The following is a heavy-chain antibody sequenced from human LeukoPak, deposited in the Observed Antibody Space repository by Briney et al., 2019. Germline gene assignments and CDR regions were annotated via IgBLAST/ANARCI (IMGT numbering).Heavy chain of an antibody. CDR1: GGTLSSYA. Sequence: GASVKVSCKASGGTLSSYAISWVRQAPGQGLEWMGGIIPIFGTANYAQKFQGRVTITADESTSTAYMELSSLRSEDTAVYYCAREGGHWNYVFDYWGQGTLVTVSS. CDR3: AREGGHWNYVFDY. CDR2: IIPIFGTA. V-gene: IGHV1-69*13. D-gene: IGHD1-7*01. J-gene: IGHJ4*02.